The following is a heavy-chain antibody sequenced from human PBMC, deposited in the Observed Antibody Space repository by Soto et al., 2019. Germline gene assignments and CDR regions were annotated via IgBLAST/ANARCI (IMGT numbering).Heavy chain of an antibody. J-gene: IGHJ4*02. CDR3: ARNYGDYVDY. CDR1: GGSISRYY. Sequence: NPSETLSLTCTVSGGSISRYYWSWIRQPPGKGLEWIGYIYYSGSTNYNPSLKSRVTISVDTSKNQFSLKLSSVTAADTAVYYCARNYGDYVDYWGQGTLVTVSS. D-gene: IGHD4-17*01. CDR2: IYYSGST. V-gene: IGHV4-59*08.